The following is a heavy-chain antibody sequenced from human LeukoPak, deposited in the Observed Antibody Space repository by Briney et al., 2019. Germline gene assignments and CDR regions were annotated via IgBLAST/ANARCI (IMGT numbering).Heavy chain of an antibody. V-gene: IGHV4-59*01. CDR3: AREYRHNWFDP. CDR2: IYYSGST. D-gene: IGHD5-12*01. J-gene: IGHJ5*02. CDR1: GGSISSYY. Sequence: MASETLSLTCTVSGGSISSYYWSWIRQPPGKGLEWIGYIYYSGSTNYNPSLKSRVTISVDTSKNQFSLKLSSVTAADTAVYYCAREYRHNWFDPWGQGTLVTVSS.